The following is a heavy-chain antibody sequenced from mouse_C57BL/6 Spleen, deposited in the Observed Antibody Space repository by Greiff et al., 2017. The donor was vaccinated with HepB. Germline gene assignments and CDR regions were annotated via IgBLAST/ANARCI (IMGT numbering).Heavy chain of an antibody. Sequence: QVQLKQPGAELVKPGASVKLSCKASGYTFTSYWMHWVKQRPGQGLEWIGMIHPNSGSTNYNEKFKSKATLTVDKSSSTAYMQLSSLTSEDSAVYYCARGKLTGTGYFDVWGTGTTVTVSS. CDR2: IHPNSGST. CDR1: GYTFTSYW. V-gene: IGHV1-64*01. J-gene: IGHJ1*03. CDR3: ARGKLTGTGYFDV. D-gene: IGHD4-1*01.